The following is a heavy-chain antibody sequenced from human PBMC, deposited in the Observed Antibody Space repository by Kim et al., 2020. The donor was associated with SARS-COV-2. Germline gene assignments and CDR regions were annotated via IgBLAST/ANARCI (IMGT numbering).Heavy chain of an antibody. V-gene: IGHV1-46*01. J-gene: IGHJ4*02. CDR3: ARDGPYSSGWIDY. Sequence: YAQKFQGRVTMTRDTSTSTVYMELSSLRSEDTAVYYCARDGPYSSGWIDYWGQGTLVTVSS. D-gene: IGHD6-19*01.